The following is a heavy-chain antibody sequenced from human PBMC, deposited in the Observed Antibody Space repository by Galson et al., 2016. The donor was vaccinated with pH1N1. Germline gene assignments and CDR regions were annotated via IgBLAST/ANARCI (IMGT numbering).Heavy chain of an antibody. J-gene: IGHJ6*03. CDR1: GGIFNSNA. CDR2: IIAIFGTT. CDR3: ARGPHYYLSYMDV. Sequence: SVKVSCKASGGIFNSNAINWVRQAPGQGLEWMGGIIAIFGTTNYAQKFQGRVTITTDESTTTAYMELSSLRSEDTALYYCARGPHYYLSYMDVWGKGTTVTVSS. V-gene: IGHV1-69*05.